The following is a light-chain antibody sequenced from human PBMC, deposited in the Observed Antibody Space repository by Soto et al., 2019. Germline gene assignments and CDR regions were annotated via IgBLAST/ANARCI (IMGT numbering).Light chain of an antibody. J-gene: IGKJ5*01. CDR3: QHYGTSFA. CDR2: GQS. CDR1: QSVSSTY. Sequence: EIVLTQSPGTLSLSPGQRATLSCRASQSVSSTYLAWYQQKPGQSPRLLFYGQSSRATGIPDRFSGSGSGTDFTLTISRLEPEDFAVYYCQHYGTSFAVGPVTRLDIK. V-gene: IGKV3-20*01.